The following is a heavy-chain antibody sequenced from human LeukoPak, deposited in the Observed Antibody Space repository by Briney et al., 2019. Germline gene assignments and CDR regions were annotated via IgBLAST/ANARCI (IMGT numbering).Heavy chain of an antibody. D-gene: IGHD4-17*01. CDR1: GGSISSYY. J-gene: IGHJ6*03. CDR2: IYYSGST. V-gene: IGHV4-59*01. CDR3: AGTVTTDYYYMDV. Sequence: PSETLSLTCTVSGGSISSYYWSWIRQPPGKGLEWIGYIYYSGSTNYNPSLKSRVTISVDTSKNQFSLKLSSVTAAGTAVYYCAGTVTTDYYYMDVWGKGTTVTISS.